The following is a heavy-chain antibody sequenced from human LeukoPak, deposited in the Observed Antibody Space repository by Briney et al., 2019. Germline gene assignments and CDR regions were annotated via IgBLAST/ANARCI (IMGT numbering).Heavy chain of an antibody. D-gene: IGHD3-3*01. J-gene: IGHJ6*03. CDR2: IYYSGST. V-gene: IGHV4-61*08. CDR1: GGSISSGDYY. Sequence: SETLSLTCTVSGGSISSGDYYWSWIRQPPGKGLEWIGYIYYSGSTNYNPSLKSRVTMSVDTSKNQFSLKLSSVTAADTAVYYCARSYDFWSGSNYYMDVWGKGTTVTVSS. CDR3: ARSYDFWSGSNYYMDV.